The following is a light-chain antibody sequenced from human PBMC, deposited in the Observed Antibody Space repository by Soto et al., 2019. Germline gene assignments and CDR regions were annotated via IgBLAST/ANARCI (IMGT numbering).Light chain of an antibody. J-gene: IGLJ1*01. CDR1: SSDVGGYNY. CDR2: DVS. V-gene: IGLV2-14*01. Sequence: QSVLTQPASVSGSPGQSITISCTGTSSDVGGYNYVSWYQQHPGKAPKLIIYDVSNRPSGVSDRFSGSKSGNTASLTISGLQAEDEADYYCNSYAGSSTYVFGTGTRSPS. CDR3: NSYAGSSTYV.